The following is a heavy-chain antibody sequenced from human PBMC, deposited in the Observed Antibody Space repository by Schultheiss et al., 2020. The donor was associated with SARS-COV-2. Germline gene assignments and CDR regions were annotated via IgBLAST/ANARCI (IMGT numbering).Heavy chain of an antibody. V-gene: IGHV1-69*01. CDR2: IIPIFGTA. Sequence: KISCKASGGTFSSYAISWVRQAPGQGLEWMGGIIPIFGTANYAQKFQGRVTITADESTSTAYMELSSLRSEDTAVYYCARDYLQQSHPFDIWGQGTMVTVSS. CDR3: ARDYLQQSHPFDI. J-gene: IGHJ3*02. D-gene: IGHD6-13*01. CDR1: GGTFSSYA.